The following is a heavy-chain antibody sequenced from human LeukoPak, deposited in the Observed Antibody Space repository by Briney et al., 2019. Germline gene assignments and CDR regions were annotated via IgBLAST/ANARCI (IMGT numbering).Heavy chain of an antibody. D-gene: IGHD2-2*01. J-gene: IGHJ3*02. V-gene: IGHV4-39*01. CDR1: GGSISSSSYY. CDR3: ATPRRGYCSSTSCPHDAFDI. CDR2: IYYSGST. Sequence: SETLSLTCTVSGGSISSSSYYCGWIRQPPGKGLEWIGSIYYSGSTYYNPSLKSRLTISVDTSKNQFSLRLSSVTAADTAVYYCATPRRGYCSSTSCPHDAFDIWGQGTMVTVSS.